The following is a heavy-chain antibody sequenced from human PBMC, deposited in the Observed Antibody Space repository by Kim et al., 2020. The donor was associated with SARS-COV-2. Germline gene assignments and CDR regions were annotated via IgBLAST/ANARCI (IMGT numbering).Heavy chain of an antibody. V-gene: IGHV4-59*09. J-gene: IGHJ4*02. CDR3: ARGVVCEYSRTEGPDY. D-gene: IGHD6-6*01. Sequence: SLKGRVTISVDTSKNQFSLELSAVTAADTAVYYCARGVVCEYSRTEGPDYWGQGTLVTVSS.